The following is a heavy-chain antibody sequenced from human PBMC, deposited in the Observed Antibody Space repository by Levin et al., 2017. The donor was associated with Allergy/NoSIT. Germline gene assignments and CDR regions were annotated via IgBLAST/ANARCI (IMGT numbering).Heavy chain of an antibody. J-gene: IGHJ4*02. CDR1: GFTFSSFN. CDR3: AREGLLVGAPGY. V-gene: IGHV3-48*01. CDR2: IGTSSSTI. Sequence: GGSLRLSCAASGFTFSSFNMDWFRQAPGKGLEWISYIGTSSSTIYYADSVKGRFTISRDNAKNSLYLQMNSLRVEDTAVYYCAREGLLVGAPGYWGQGTLVTVSS. D-gene: IGHD1-26*01.